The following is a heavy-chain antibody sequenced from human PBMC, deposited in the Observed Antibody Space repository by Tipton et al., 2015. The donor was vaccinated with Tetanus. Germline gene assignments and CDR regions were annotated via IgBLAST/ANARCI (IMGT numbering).Heavy chain of an antibody. CDR1: GGSISSYY. CDR2: IYYSGST. Sequence: TLSLTCTVSGGSISSYYWSWIRQPPGKGLEWIGYIYYSGSTNYNPSLKSRVTISVDTSKNQFSLKLSSVTAADTAVYYCARDSQVASGLGGAFDIWGQGTMVTVSS. J-gene: IGHJ3*02. D-gene: IGHD5-12*01. CDR3: ARDSQVASGLGGAFDI. V-gene: IGHV4-59*01.